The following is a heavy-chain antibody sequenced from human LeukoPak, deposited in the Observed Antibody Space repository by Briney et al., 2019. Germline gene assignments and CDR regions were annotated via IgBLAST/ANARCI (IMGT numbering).Heavy chain of an antibody. D-gene: IGHD1-26*01. CDR1: GYTFTSYG. J-gene: IGHJ4*02. V-gene: IGHV1-18*01. CDR2: ISAYNGNT. CDR3: ARNFELGYFDH. Sequence: ASVPVSCKASGYTFTSYGISWVRQAPGQGLEWMGWISAYNGNTNYAQKLQGRVTMTTDTSTSTAYMELRSLRSDDTAVYYCARNFELGYFDHWGQATLVTVSS.